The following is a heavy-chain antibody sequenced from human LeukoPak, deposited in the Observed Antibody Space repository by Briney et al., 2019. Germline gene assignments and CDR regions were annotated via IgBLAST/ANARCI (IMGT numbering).Heavy chain of an antibody. J-gene: IGHJ4*02. V-gene: IGHV1-18*01. D-gene: IGHD3-3*01. CDR2: ISAYNGNT. Sequence: GASVKVSCKASGYTFTSYGISWVRQAPGQGLEWMGWISAYNGNTNYAQKLQGRVTMTTDTSTSTAYMELRSLRSDDTAVYYCASQSYDFWSGYKTALDYWGQGTLVTVSS. CDR1: GYTFTSYG. CDR3: ASQSYDFWSGYKTALDY.